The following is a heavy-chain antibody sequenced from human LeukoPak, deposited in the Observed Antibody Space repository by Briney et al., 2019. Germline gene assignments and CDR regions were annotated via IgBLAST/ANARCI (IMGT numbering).Heavy chain of an antibody. Sequence: KPGGSLRLSCAASGFTFSSYTMNWVRQAPGKGLEWVSSISSRSSYIYYADSVKGRFTISRDNAKNSLYLQMNSLRVGDTAVYYCARDLHSATGMVATNSMDVWGQGTTVTVSS. CDR3: ARDLHSATGMVATNSMDV. D-gene: IGHD5-12*01. J-gene: IGHJ6*02. V-gene: IGHV3-21*01. CDR2: ISSRSSYI. CDR1: GFTFSSYT.